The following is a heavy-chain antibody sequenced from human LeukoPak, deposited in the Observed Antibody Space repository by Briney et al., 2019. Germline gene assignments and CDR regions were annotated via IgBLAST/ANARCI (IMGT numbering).Heavy chain of an antibody. J-gene: IGHJ5*02. CDR2: IYHSGST. CDR1: GYSISSGYY. V-gene: IGHV4-38-2*01. Sequence: SETLSLTCAVSGYSISSGYYWGWIRQPPGKGLEWIGSIYHSGSTYYNPSLKSRVTISVDTSKNQFSLKQSSVTAADTAVYYCARLTLRRDIVVVWWFDPWGQGTLVTVSS. CDR3: ARLTLRRDIVVVWWFDP. D-gene: IGHD2-2*01.